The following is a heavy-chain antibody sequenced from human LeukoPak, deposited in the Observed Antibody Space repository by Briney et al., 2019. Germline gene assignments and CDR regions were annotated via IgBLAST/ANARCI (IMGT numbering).Heavy chain of an antibody. J-gene: IGHJ4*02. V-gene: IGHV3-21*01. D-gene: IGHD3-9*01. Sequence: GGSLRLSCAASGFTFSSYSMNWVRQAPGKGLEWVSSISSSSSYIYYADSVKGRFTISRDNAKNSLYLQMNNLRAEDTAVYYCARDNSLRAGDILTGYFDYWGQGTLVTVSS. CDR3: ARDNSLRAGDILTGYFDY. CDR2: ISSSSSYI. CDR1: GFTFSSYS.